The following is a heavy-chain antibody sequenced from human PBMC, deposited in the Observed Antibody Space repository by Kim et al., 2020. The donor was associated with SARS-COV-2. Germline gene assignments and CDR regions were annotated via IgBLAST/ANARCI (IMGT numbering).Heavy chain of an antibody. D-gene: IGHD6-19*01. J-gene: IGHJ4*02. V-gene: IGHV1-3*01. CDR1: GYTFTSYA. CDR2: INAGNGNT. Sequence: ASVKVSCKASGYTFTSYAMHWVRQAPGQRLEWMGWINAGNGNTKYSQKFQGRVTITRDTSASTAYMELSSLRSEDTAVYYCARDRRPGPPSRIAVAQGFGLFDYWGQGTLVTVSS. CDR3: ARDRRPGPPSRIAVAQGFGLFDY.